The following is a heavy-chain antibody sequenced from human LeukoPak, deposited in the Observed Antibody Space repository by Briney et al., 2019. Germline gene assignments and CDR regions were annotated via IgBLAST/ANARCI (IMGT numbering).Heavy chain of an antibody. V-gene: IGHV3-7*03. CDR3: ARDLVTPIDY. CDR1: GFIFSSDW. J-gene: IGHJ4*02. D-gene: IGHD2-21*02. Sequence: GGSLRLSCAASGFIFSSDWMTWVRQAPGKGLEWVASIKQDGSEKYYVDSVKGRFTISRDNAKNSLYLQMNSLRAEDTAVFYCARDLVTPIDYWGQGTLVTVSS. CDR2: IKQDGSEK.